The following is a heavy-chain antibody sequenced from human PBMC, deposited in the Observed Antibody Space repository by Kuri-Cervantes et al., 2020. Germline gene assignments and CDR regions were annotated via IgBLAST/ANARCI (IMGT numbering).Heavy chain of an antibody. CDR2: ISAYSANT. V-gene: IGHV1-18*01. D-gene: IGHD3-16*01. J-gene: IGHJ2*01. Sequence: ASVKVSCKASNYTFTSYGISWVRQAPGQGLEWMGYISAYSANTNYAQKLQGRVTITRDTSASTAYMELSSLRSEDTAVYYCARERGGGYFDLWGRGTLVTVSS. CDR3: ARERGGGYFDL. CDR1: NYTFTSYG.